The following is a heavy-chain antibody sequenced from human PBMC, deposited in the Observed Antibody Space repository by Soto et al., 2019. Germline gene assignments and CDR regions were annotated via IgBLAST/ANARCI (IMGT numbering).Heavy chain of an antibody. D-gene: IGHD2-8*01. J-gene: IGHJ5*02. Sequence: SETLSLTCTVSGGSISSSSYYWGWIRQPPGKGLEWIGSIYYSGSTYYNPSLKSRVTISVDTSKNQFSLKLSSVTAADTAVYYCATHLGQMPRLPRTGGVCFDTWGQGTLVTVSS. CDR3: ATHLGQMPRLPRTGGVCFDT. CDR2: IYYSGST. CDR1: GGSISSSSYY. V-gene: IGHV4-39*01.